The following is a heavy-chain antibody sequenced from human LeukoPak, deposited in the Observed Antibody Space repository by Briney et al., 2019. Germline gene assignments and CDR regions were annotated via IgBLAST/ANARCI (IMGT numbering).Heavy chain of an antibody. Sequence: GGSLRLSCAASGFTLSSYGMHWVRQAPGKGLEWLAVIWYDGSNKYYADSVKGRFTISRDNSKNTLYLQMNSLRAEDTPVYYCAIGVRGGEGFAYWGQGTLVTVSS. V-gene: IGHV3-33*01. CDR3: AIGVRGGEGFAY. CDR1: GFTLSSYG. CDR2: IWYDGSNK. J-gene: IGHJ4*02. D-gene: IGHD3-16*01.